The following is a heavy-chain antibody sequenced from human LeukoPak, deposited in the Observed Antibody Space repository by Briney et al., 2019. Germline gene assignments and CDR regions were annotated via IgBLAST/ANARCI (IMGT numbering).Heavy chain of an antibody. CDR1: GGSFSGYY. CDR3: ARGAGVGATLGVDY. V-gene: IGHV4-34*01. D-gene: IGHD1-26*01. J-gene: IGHJ4*02. Sequence: PSETLSLTCAVYGGSFSGYYWSWIRQPPGKGLEWIGEINHSGSTNYNPSLKSRVTISVDTSKNQFSLKLSSVTAADTAVYYCARGAGVGATLGVDYWGQGTLVTVSS. CDR2: INHSGST.